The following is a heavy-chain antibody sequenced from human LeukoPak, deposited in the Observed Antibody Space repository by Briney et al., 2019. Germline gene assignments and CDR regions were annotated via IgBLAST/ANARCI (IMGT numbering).Heavy chain of an antibody. J-gene: IGHJ6*02. CDR1: GFTFSSYG. CDR2: IWYDGSNK. D-gene: IGHD6-6*01. V-gene: IGHV3-33*01. Sequence: GGSLRLSCAASGFTFSSYGMHRVRQAPGKGLEWVAVIWYDGSNKYYADSVKGRFTISRDNSKNTLYLQMNSLRAEDTAVYYCARDPLGSSAPYYYYGMDVWGQGTTVTVSS. CDR3: ARDPLGSSAPYYYYGMDV.